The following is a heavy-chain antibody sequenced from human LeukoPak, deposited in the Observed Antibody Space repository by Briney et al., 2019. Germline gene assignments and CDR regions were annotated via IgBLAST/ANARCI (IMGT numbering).Heavy chain of an antibody. CDR3: TTGDY. CDR2: IKCKTDGGTT. Sequence: GGSLRLSCAASRFTFSNAWMSWVRQAPGKGLECVGRIKCKTDGGTTDYAAHVKGRFTISRDDSKNTMYLQMNSLKTEDTAVYYCTTGDYWGQGTLVTVSS. CDR1: RFTFSNAW. V-gene: IGHV3-15*01. J-gene: IGHJ4*02.